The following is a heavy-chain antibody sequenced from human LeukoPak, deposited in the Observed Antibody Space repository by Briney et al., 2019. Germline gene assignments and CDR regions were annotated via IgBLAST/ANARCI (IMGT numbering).Heavy chain of an antibody. D-gene: IGHD6-13*01. CDR1: GGSFSGNY. J-gene: IGHJ4*02. V-gene: IGHV4-34*01. CDR3: ARAPAATGTIDY. CDR2: INHSGST. Sequence: SQTLSLTCAVYGGSFSGNYWTWIRQPPGKGLEWIGEINHSGSTNYNTSLKSRVTISIDTSKNRFSLNLISVTAADTAVYYCARAPAATGTIDYWGQGTLVTVSS.